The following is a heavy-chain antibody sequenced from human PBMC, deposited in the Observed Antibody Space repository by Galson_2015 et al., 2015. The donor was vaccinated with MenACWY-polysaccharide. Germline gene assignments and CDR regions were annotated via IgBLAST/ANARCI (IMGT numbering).Heavy chain of an antibody. J-gene: IGHJ6*02. V-gene: IGHV3-48*03. D-gene: IGHD6-19*01. Sequence: SLRLSCAASGFTFSNYETNWVRQAPGMGLEWVSYISNSGSIISYADSVKGRFTISRDIAKNSLYLQMSSLRAEDTAVYYCARLHSGWVMDVWGQGTTVTVSS. CDR1: GFTFSNYE. CDR3: ARLHSGWVMDV. CDR2: ISNSGSII.